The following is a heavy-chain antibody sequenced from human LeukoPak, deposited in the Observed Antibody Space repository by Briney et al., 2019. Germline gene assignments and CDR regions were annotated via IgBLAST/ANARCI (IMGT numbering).Heavy chain of an antibody. CDR2: ISSSSSYI. D-gene: IGHD3-22*01. V-gene: IGHV3-21*01. CDR1: GFTFSSYA. J-gene: IGHJ4*02. Sequence: GGSLRLSCAASGFTFSSYAMSWVRQAPGKGLEWVSAISSSSSYIYYADSVKGRFTISRDNAKNSLYLQMNSLRAEDTAVYYCARGRYYDSSGYYSFDYWGQGTLVTVSS. CDR3: ARGRYYDSSGYYSFDY.